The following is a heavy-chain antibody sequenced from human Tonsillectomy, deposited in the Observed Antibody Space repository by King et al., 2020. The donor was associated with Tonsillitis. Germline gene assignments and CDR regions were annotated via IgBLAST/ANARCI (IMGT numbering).Heavy chain of an antibody. Sequence: VQLVESGGGLVKPGGSLRLSCAASGFTFSHAWMSWVRQAPGKGLEWVGRIKSKTDGGTTDYAAPVKGRFTISRDDSKNTLYLQMNSLKTEDTPLYYGTTDQLWFGYNWFDPWGQGTLVTVSS. D-gene: IGHD3-10*01. J-gene: IGHJ5*02. CDR1: GFTFSHAW. V-gene: IGHV3-15*01. CDR3: TTDQLWFGYNWFDP. CDR2: IKSKTDGGTT.